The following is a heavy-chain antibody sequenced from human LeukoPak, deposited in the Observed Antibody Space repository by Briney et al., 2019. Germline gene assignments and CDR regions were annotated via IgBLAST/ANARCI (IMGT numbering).Heavy chain of an antibody. Sequence: GGSLRLSCTASGFTFGDYAMSWFRQAPGKGLEWVGFIRSKAYGGTTEYAASVKGRFTISRDDSKSIAYLQMNSLKTEDTAVYYCTRGIYCGGDCPLDYWGQGTLVTVSS. CDR3: TRGIYCGGDCPLDY. J-gene: IGHJ4*02. CDR2: IRSKAYGGTT. V-gene: IGHV3-49*03. D-gene: IGHD2-21*02. CDR1: GFTFGDYA.